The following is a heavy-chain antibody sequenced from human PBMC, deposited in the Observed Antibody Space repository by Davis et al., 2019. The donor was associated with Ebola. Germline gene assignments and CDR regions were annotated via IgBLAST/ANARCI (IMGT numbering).Heavy chain of an antibody. CDR2: ISSSSSTI. Sequence: GESLKISCAAYGFTVSSNYMSWVRQAPGKGLEWVSSISSSSSTIYYADSVKGRFTISRDNAKNSLYLQMNSLRAEDTAVYYCAASLNWSYYYYMDVWGKGTTVTVSS. D-gene: IGHD1-1*01. J-gene: IGHJ6*03. CDR1: GFTVSSNY. V-gene: IGHV3-48*04. CDR3: AASLNWSYYYYMDV.